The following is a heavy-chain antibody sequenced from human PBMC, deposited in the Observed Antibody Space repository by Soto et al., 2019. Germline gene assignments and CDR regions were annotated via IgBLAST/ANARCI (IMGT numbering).Heavy chain of an antibody. CDR2: IGTAGDT. V-gene: IGHV3-13*01. D-gene: IGHD1-7*01. Sequence: EVQLVESGGGLVQPGGSLRLSCAASGFTFSSYDMHWVRQATGKGLEWVSAIGTAGDTYYPGSVKGRFTISRENAKNSWYLQMNSLRAGDTAVYYCARGVNNWNYRYDAFDIWGQGTMVTVSS. CDR3: ARGVNNWNYRYDAFDI. J-gene: IGHJ3*02. CDR1: GFTFSSYD.